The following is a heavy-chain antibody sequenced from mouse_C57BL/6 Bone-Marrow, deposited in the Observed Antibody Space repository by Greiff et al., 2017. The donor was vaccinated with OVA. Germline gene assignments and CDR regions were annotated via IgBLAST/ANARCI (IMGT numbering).Heavy chain of an antibody. Sequence: QVQLKESGPELVKPGASVKISCKASGYAFSSSWMNWVKQRPGKGLEWIGRIYPGDGDTNYNGKFKGKATLTADKSSSTAYMQRSSLTSEDSAVYFCARHGEGYYAAYFDYWGQGTTLTVSS. CDR2: IYPGDGDT. CDR3: ARHGEGYYAAYFDY. J-gene: IGHJ2*01. V-gene: IGHV1-82*01. CDR1: GYAFSSSW. D-gene: IGHD2-3*01.